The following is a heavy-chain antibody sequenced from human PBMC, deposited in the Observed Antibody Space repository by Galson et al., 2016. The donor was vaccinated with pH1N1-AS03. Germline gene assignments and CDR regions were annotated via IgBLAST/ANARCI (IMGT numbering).Heavy chain of an antibody. CDR3: ARISARLGKLDS. D-gene: IGHD6-19*01. CDR1: GFIFSSFT. V-gene: IGHV3-33*01. CDR2: MSHDDTYT. Sequence: SLRLSCATSGFIFSSFTMHWVRLPPGKGLEWVATMSHDDTYTEYADSVRGRFTVSRDNSRLFLHMNTLRVDDTAVYYCARISARLGKLDSWGQGTLVTVSS. J-gene: IGHJ4*02.